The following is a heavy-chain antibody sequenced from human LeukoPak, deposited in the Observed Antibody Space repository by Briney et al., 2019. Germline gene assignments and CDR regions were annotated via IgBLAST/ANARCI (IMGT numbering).Heavy chain of an antibody. CDR2: IYSGDNT. CDR3: ARSDCSSTSCYDFDY. Sequence: GGSLRLSCAASGFTVSNNYMSWVRQAPGKGLEWVSVIYSGDNTYYVGSVKGRFTISRDNSKNSLYLQMNSLRAEDTAVYYSARSDCSSTSCYDFDYWGQGTLVTVSS. J-gene: IGHJ4*02. V-gene: IGHV3-66*01. D-gene: IGHD2-2*01. CDR1: GFTVSNNY.